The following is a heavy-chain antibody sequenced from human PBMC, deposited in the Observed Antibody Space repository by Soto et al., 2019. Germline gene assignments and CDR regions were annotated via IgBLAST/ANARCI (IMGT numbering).Heavy chain of an antibody. D-gene: IGHD1-26*01. Sequence: GASVKVSCTASGYTFTDYGITWVRQAPGQGLEWMGWISAYTGNTNYAQKVQGRVTMSTDTSTSTAYLELRSLRSDDTAVYYCARGPESRSTAYFDYWGQGTLVTVSS. J-gene: IGHJ4*02. CDR1: GYTFTDYG. CDR3: ARGPESRSTAYFDY. V-gene: IGHV1-18*01. CDR2: ISAYTGNT.